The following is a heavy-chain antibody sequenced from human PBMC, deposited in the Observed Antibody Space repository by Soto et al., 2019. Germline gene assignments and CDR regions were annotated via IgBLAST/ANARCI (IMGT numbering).Heavy chain of an antibody. CDR1: GFTFSTHA. V-gene: IGHV3-23*01. CDR2: ISSGGTTT. J-gene: IGHJ4*02. D-gene: IGHD6-19*01. Sequence: PGGSLRLSCAASGFTFSTHARSWVRQAPGKGLEWVSSISSGGTTTFYAASVEGRFTISRDKSKNTLYLQMNSLRADDTAVYYCAREGGSIGGWFGRKFDSWGQGTQVTVSS. CDR3: AREGGSIGGWFGRKFDS.